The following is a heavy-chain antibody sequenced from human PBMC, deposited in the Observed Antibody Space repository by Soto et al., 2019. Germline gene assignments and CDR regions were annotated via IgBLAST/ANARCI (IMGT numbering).Heavy chain of an antibody. CDR1: GYTFTDYY. Sequence: SVKVSCKASGYTFTDYYMHWVRQAPGQGLEWMGWINPNSGATSYAQRFQGRVTMTRDTSISTAYMELSRLTSDDTAVYYCAREGGDIVQMVYALPWYWGQGTLVTVSS. CDR3: AREGGDIVQMVYALPWY. D-gene: IGHD2-8*01. V-gene: IGHV1-2*02. CDR2: INPNSGAT. J-gene: IGHJ4*02.